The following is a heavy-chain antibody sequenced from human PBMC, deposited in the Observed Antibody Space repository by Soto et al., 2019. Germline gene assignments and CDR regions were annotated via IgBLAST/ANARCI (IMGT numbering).Heavy chain of an antibody. D-gene: IGHD2-2*02. CDR1: GCSIRSSNW. J-gene: IGHJ6*02. CDR3: ARAILAYCSSTSCYNGPDYYYYGMDV. Sequence: SETLSLTCSVSGCSIRSSNWWSWVRQPPGKGLEWIGEIYHSGSTNYNPSLKSRVTISVDKSKNQFSLKLSSVTAADTAVYYCARAILAYCSSTSCYNGPDYYYYGMDVWGQGTTVTVSS. CDR2: IYHSGST. V-gene: IGHV4-4*02.